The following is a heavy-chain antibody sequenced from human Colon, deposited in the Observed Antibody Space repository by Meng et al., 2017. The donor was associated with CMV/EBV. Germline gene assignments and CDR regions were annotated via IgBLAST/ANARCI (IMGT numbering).Heavy chain of an antibody. J-gene: IGHJ6*02. CDR2: VRNDGNTK. CDR3: AKDSYGMDV. CDR1: GFTFSRYG. Sequence: GESLKISCAASGFTFSRYGMHWVRQAPGKGLEWVALVRNDGNTKYYADSVKGRFTISRDSSTETVFLQMDSLRADDTAVYYCAKDSYGMDVWGQGTTVTVSS. V-gene: IGHV3-30*02.